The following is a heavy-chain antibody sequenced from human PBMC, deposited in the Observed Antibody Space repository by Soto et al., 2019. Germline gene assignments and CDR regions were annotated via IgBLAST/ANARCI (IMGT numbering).Heavy chain of an antibody. V-gene: IGHV1-69*01. CDR3: ARVGLDGYNSPFDY. CDR2: ITPIFGTA. J-gene: IGHJ4*02. D-gene: IGHD5-12*01. CDR1: GGTFSSYA. Sequence: QVQLVQSGAEVKKPGSSVKVSCKASGGTFSSYAISWVRQAPGQGLEWMGGITPIFGTANYAQKFQGRVTITADESTSTAYMELSSLRSEDTAVYYCARVGLDGYNSPFDYWGQGTLVTVSS.